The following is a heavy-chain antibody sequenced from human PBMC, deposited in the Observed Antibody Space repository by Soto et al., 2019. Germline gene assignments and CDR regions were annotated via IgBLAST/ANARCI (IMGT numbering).Heavy chain of an antibody. J-gene: IGHJ3*01. CDR3: ASGEGVVVRPKKDGFDF. D-gene: IGHD2-15*01. Sequence: QVQLVQSGAEVKKPGSSVKVSCKASGGTFGSYAITWVRRAPGQGLEWLGGIIPILNSPAYAQKFKARVVITADEITNTAYMEMNSLRFDDTAMYYCASGEGVVVRPKKDGFDFWGQGTMVTVSA. CDR2: IIPILNSP. V-gene: IGHV1-69*01. CDR1: GGTFGSYA.